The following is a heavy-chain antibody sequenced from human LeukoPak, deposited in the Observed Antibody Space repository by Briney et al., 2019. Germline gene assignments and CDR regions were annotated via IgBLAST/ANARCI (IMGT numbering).Heavy chain of an antibody. J-gene: IGHJ6*03. CDR2: IIPIFGTA. V-gene: IGHV1-69*05. CDR1: GGTFSSYA. CDR3: ATVVPAATNYYYYMDV. D-gene: IGHD2-2*01. Sequence: ASVKVSCKASGGTFSSYAISWVRQAPGQGLEWMGGIIPIFGTANYAQKFQGRVTITTDESTSTAYMELSSLRSEDTAVYYCATVVPAATNYYYYMDVWGKGTTVTVSS.